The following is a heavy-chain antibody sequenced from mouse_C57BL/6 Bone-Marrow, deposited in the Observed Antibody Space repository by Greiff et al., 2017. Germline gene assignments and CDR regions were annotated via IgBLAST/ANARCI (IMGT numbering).Heavy chain of an antibody. D-gene: IGHD1-1*01. CDR2: IYPRCGNT. J-gene: IGHJ2*01. V-gene: IGHV1-81*01. Sequence: VQLQQSGAELARPGASVKLSCKASGYTFTSYGISWVKQRTGQGLEWIGEIYPRCGNTYYNEKFKGKATLTADKSSSTAYMELRSLTSEDSAVYFCASPLLLRFDYWGQGTTLTVSS. CDR1: GYTFTSYG. CDR3: ASPLLLRFDY.